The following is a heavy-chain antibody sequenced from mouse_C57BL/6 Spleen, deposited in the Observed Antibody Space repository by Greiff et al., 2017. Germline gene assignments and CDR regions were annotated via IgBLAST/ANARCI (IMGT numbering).Heavy chain of an antibody. CDR1: GYTFTDYN. Sequence: VHVKQSGPELVKPGASVKIPCKASGYTFTDYNMDWVKQSHGKSLEWIGDINPNNGGTIYNQKFKGKATLTVDKSSSTAYMELRSLTSEDTAVYYCARKLFGYAMDYWGQGTSVTVSS. D-gene: IGHD1-1*02. CDR3: ARKLFGYAMDY. V-gene: IGHV1-18*01. J-gene: IGHJ4*01. CDR2: INPNNGGT.